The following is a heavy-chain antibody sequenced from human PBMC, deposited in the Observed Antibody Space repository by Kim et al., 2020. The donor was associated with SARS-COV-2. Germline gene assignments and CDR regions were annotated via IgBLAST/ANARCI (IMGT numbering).Heavy chain of an antibody. CDR2: INTKEGDT. D-gene: IGHD3-16*01. Sequence: ASVKVSCKTSGDTSRKSSFSWVRQAPGQGLEWMGWINTKEGDTNYVLKFQDRVTMTTDSSTSTAYMELRSLKSDDTAVYYCVRGTWGDINDYWGQGTLVTVSS. CDR3: VRGTWGDINDY. J-gene: IGHJ4*02. V-gene: IGHV1-18*01. CDR1: GDTSRKSS.